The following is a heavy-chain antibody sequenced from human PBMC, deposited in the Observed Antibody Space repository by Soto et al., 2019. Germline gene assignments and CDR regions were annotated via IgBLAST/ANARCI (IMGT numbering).Heavy chain of an antibody. CDR3: ATQTISYTWGV. CDR1: GAPITTTKW. D-gene: IGHD3-16*01. J-gene: IGHJ6*02. Sequence: QVQLQESGPGLVKPSETLSLTCTVSGAPITTTKWWAWVRLPPGKGLEWIGELSRGDERSSNPSLEGRFTMSLDKSNNHFSLKLTSVTAADTDIYYCATQTISYTWGVWGRGTSVTVS. CDR2: LSRGDER. V-gene: IGHV4-4*02.